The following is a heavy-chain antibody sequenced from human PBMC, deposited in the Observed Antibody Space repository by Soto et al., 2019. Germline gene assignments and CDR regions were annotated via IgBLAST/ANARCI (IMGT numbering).Heavy chain of an antibody. CDR1: GYTFTSYA. CDR2: INAGNGNT. CDR3: ARVNLGVVIMRCDY. D-gene: IGHD3-3*01. Sequence: ASVKVSCKASGYTFTSYAMHWVRQAPGQRLEWMGWINAGNGNTKYSQKFQGRVTITRDTSASTAYMELRSLRSDDTAVYYCARVNLGVVIMRCDYWGQGTLVTVSS. V-gene: IGHV1-3*01. J-gene: IGHJ4*02.